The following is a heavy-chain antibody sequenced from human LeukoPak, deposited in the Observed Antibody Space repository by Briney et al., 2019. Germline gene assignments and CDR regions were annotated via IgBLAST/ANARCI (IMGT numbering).Heavy chain of an antibody. D-gene: IGHD1-26*01. Sequence: EGSLRLSCAASGFTFSSYWMHWVRQAPGKGLVWVSRIDSNGRTINYADSVKGRFTISRDNANSMLYLQMNSLRAEDSAVYYCAKDFVGPDDYWGQGTLVTVSS. CDR3: AKDFVGPDDY. CDR2: IDSNGRTI. J-gene: IGHJ4*02. V-gene: IGHV3-74*01. CDR1: GFTFSSYW.